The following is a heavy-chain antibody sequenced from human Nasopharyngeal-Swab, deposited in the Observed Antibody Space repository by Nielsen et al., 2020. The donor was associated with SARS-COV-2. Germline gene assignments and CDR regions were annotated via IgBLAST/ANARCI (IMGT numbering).Heavy chain of an antibody. D-gene: IGHD6-19*01. CDR3: ARNPSPPYSSGWFDY. Sequence: GESLKISCAASGFTFSSYSMNWVRQALGKGLEWVSSISSSSSYIYYADSVKGRFTISRDNAKNSLYLQMNSLRAEDTAVYYCARNPSPPYSSGWFDYWGQGTLVTVSS. CDR1: GFTFSSYS. J-gene: IGHJ5*01. CDR2: ISSSSSYI. V-gene: IGHV3-21*01.